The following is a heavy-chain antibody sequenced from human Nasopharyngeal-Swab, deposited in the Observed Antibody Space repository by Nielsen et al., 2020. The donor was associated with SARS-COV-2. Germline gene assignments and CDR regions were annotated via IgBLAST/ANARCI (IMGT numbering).Heavy chain of an antibody. CDR3: ARQLVVVVAAAIPYYYGMDV. J-gene: IGHJ6*02. CDR1: GGSISSSSYY. V-gene: IGHV4-39*01. CDR2: IYYSGST. D-gene: IGHD2-15*01. Sequence: SETLSLTCTASGGSISSSSYYWGWIRQPPGKGLEWIGSIYYSGSTYYNPSLKSRVTISVDTSKNQFSLKLSSVTAADTAVYYCARQLVVVVAAAIPYYYGMDVWGQGTTVTVSS.